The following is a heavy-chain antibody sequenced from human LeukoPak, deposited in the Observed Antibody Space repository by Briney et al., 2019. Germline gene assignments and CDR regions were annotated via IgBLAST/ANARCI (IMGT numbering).Heavy chain of an antibody. CDR2: IIPAFGSG. D-gene: IGHD2-21*02. CDR3: ARELRLNSPGNGGDTSMH. V-gene: IGHV1-69*05. Sequence: GSSVKVSCKASGGTFSSYVVTWVRQAPGHGLEWLGGIIPAFGSGNYAQKFQGRVTITTDVPTRTTYMELSGLRSEDTATYYCARELRLNSPGNGGDTSMHWGQGTLVTVSS. J-gene: IGHJ4*02. CDR1: GGTFSSYV.